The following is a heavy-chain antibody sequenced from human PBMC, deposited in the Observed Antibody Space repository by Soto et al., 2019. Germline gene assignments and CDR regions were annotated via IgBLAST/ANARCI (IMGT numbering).Heavy chain of an antibody. CDR1: GYTFTSYG. V-gene: IGHV1-18*01. CDR3: ATTPGSGWYGYFDD. D-gene: IGHD6-19*01. Sequence: ASVKVSCKASGYTFTSYGISWVRQAPGQGLEWMGWISANNGNTNYAQKLQGRVTMTTDTSTSTAYMELRSLRSDDTAVYYCATTPGSGWYGYFDDWGQGTPVTVSS. J-gene: IGHJ4*02. CDR2: ISANNGNT.